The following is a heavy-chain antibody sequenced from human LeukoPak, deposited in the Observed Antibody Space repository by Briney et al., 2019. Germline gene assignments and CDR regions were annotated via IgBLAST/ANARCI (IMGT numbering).Heavy chain of an antibody. J-gene: IGHJ3*02. CDR1: GGSISSSSYY. CDR2: LYYSGST. CDR3: ARKVEWELLGAFDI. Sequence: PSETLSLTCTVSGGSISSSSYYWGWIRQPPGKGLEWIGSLYYSGSTYYNPSLKSRVTISVDTSKNQFSLKLSSVTAADTAVYYCARKVEWELLGAFDIWGQGTMVTVSS. V-gene: IGHV4-39*01. D-gene: IGHD1-26*01.